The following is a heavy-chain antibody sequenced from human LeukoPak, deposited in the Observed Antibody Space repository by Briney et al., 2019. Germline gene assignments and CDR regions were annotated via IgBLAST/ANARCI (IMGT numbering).Heavy chain of an antibody. Sequence: PGGSLRLSCAASGFTFDDYAMHWVRQAPGKGLEWVSLISWDGGSTYYADSVKGRFAISRDNSKNSLYLQMNSLRAEDTALYYCAKVWNHYDSSGAFDYWGQGTLVTVSS. CDR1: GFTFDDYA. D-gene: IGHD3-22*01. J-gene: IGHJ4*02. CDR2: ISWDGGST. V-gene: IGHV3-43D*04. CDR3: AKVWNHYDSSGAFDY.